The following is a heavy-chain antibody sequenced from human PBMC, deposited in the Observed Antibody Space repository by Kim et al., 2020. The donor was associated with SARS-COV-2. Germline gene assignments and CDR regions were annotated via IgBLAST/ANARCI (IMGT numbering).Heavy chain of an antibody. Sequence: SETLSLTCTVSGGSISSYYWSWIRQPPGKGLEWIGYIYYSGSTNYNPSLKSRVTISVDTSKNQFSLKLSSVTAADTAVYYCARDDNWFDPWGQGTLVTVSS. CDR1: GGSISSYY. CDR2: IYYSGST. CDR3: ARDDNWFDP. J-gene: IGHJ5*02. V-gene: IGHV4-59*13.